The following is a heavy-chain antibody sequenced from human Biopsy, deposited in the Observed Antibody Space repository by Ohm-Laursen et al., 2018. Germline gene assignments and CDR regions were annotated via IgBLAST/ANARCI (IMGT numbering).Heavy chain of an antibody. Sequence: SETLSLTCTVSGGSFTGHYWSWIRQPPGQGLEWIGHISYTGYTSYNAYLKSRVTISVDTSRNHFSLRLSSLTAADTAVYYCARGSNDFGGLYFPRWGQGTLLTVSS. CDR3: ARGSNDFGGLYFPR. CDR1: GGSFTGHY. V-gene: IGHV4-59*11. J-gene: IGHJ4*02. CDR2: ISYTGYT. D-gene: IGHD2/OR15-2a*01.